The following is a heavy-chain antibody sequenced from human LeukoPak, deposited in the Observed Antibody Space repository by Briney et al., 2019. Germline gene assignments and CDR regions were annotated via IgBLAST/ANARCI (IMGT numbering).Heavy chain of an antibody. J-gene: IGHJ4*02. CDR2: IGGGGGST. D-gene: IGHD3-9*01. V-gene: IGHV3-23*01. Sequence: GGSLRLSCAASGFTFSSYAMSWVRQAPGKGLEWVSAIGGGGGSTYYADSVRGRFTISRDNSKNMLYLQMNSLRAEDTAVYYCAKLLWTLRYFDYWGQGTLVTVSS. CDR1: GFTFSSYA. CDR3: AKLLWTLRYFDY.